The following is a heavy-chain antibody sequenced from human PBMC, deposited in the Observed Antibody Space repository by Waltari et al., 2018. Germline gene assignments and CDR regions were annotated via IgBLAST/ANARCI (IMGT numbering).Heavy chain of an antibody. V-gene: IGHV3-7*03. D-gene: IGHD3-10*01. CDR3: ARGSAYYIRFWDL. Sequence: LVESGGDLVQPGGSLSLTCAASGFDLRSYWMSWVRQAPGKGLGWVANINYDGSLPYYEDSVGGRLTISRDNAKNSLYLEMNNVRVDDTAVYYCARGSAYYIRFWDLWGQGTLVTVAS. CDR1: GFDLRSYW. CDR2: INYDGSLP. J-gene: IGHJ1*01.